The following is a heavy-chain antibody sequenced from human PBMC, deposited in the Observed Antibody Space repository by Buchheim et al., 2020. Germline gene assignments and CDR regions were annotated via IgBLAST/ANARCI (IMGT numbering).Heavy chain of an antibody. CDR3: AKDGDIVVVPAAISGMDV. Sequence: QVQLVESGGGVVQPGRSLRLSCAASGFTFSSYGMHWVRQAPGKGLEWVAVISYDGSNKYYADSVKGRFTISRDNSKNKLYLQMNSLRAEDTAVYYCAKDGDIVVVPAAISGMDVWGQGTT. CDR2: ISYDGSNK. J-gene: IGHJ6*02. V-gene: IGHV3-30*18. CDR1: GFTFSSYG. D-gene: IGHD2-2*02.